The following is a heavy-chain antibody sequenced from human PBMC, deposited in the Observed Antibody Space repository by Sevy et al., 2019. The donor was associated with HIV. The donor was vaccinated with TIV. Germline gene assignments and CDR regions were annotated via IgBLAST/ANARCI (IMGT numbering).Heavy chain of an antibody. V-gene: IGHV3-66*01. J-gene: IGHJ4*02. D-gene: IGHD5-18*01. Sequence: GGSLRLSCAASGFTLNRNYMTWVRQAPGKGLEGVSVIHSDDTTYHADSMKDRFTISRDNFKNTLYLHMSSLRAEDTAVYYCARGKSGYGYALNYWGQGTLVTVSS. CDR3: ARGKSGYGYALNY. CDR1: GFTLNRNY. CDR2: IHSDDTT.